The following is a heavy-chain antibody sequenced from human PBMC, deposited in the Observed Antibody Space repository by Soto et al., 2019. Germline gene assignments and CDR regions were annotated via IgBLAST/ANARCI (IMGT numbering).Heavy chain of an antibody. D-gene: IGHD6-13*01. CDR3: ARVVAAGWFDP. CDR1: EGTLSRYA. Sequence: VEVACKSSEGTLSRYAISWVRQAPGQGLEWMGGIIPIFGTANYAQKFQGRVTITADKSTSKAYMELSNLRSEDTAVYYCARVVAAGWFDPWGQGTLVPVSS. CDR2: IIPIFGTA. J-gene: IGHJ5*02. V-gene: IGHV1-69*13.